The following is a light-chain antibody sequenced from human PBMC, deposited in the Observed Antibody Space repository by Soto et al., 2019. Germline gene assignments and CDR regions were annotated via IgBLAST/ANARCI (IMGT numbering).Light chain of an antibody. V-gene: IGKV3-15*01. CDR1: QSVGSN. Sequence: EIVMTQSPATLYVSPGEGATLSCRASQSVGSNLAWYQQKPGQAPRLLIYGASTRATGVAARFSGSGSGTEFTLTISSLQSEDFAVYYCQQYNNWPRTFGQGTKVEIK. CDR3: QQYNNWPRT. CDR2: GAS. J-gene: IGKJ1*01.